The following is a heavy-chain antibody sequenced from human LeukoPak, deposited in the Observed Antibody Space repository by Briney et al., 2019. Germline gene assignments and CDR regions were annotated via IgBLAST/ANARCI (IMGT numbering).Heavy chain of an antibody. D-gene: IGHD4-23*01. J-gene: IGHJ4*02. Sequence: QPGGSLRLSCAASGFAFSSYWMHWVRQAPGKGLVWVSRINSDGSSTSYADSVKGRFTISRDNAKNTLYLQMNSLRAEDTAVYYCARVDPTVAFDYWGQGTLVTVSS. V-gene: IGHV3-74*01. CDR1: GFAFSSYW. CDR3: ARVDPTVAFDY. CDR2: INSDGSST.